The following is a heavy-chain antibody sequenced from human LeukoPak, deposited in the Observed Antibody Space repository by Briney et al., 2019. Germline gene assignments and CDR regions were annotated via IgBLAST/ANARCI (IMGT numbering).Heavy chain of an antibody. Sequence: ASVKVSCKVSGYTLTELSMHWVRQAPGKGLEWMGGFDPEDGETIYAQKFQGRVTMTEDTSTDTAYMELSSLRSEDTAVYYCARSNCSSTSCHNPFDYWGQGTLVTVSS. J-gene: IGHJ4*02. CDR1: GYTLTELS. CDR2: FDPEDGET. D-gene: IGHD2-2*01. CDR3: ARSNCSSTSCHNPFDY. V-gene: IGHV1-24*01.